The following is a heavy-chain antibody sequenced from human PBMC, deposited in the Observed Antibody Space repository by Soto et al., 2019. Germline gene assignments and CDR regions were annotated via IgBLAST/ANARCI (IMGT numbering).Heavy chain of an antibody. Sequence: GASVKVSCKASGYTFTSYDINWVRQATGQGLEWMGWMNPNSKNTGYAQKFQGRVTMTRNTSISTAYMELSSLRSEDTAVYYCARKLRFLEWSPRDYYGMDVWGQGTTVTVSS. CDR3: ARKLRFLEWSPRDYYGMDV. CDR1: GYTFTSYD. D-gene: IGHD3-3*01. CDR2: MNPNSKNT. J-gene: IGHJ6*02. V-gene: IGHV1-8*01.